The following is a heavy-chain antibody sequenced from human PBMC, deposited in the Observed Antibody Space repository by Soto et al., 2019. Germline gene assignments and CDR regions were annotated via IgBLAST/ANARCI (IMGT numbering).Heavy chain of an antibody. CDR3: AREAVYSGYDE. V-gene: IGHV3-74*01. CDR2: INSDGSST. CDR1: GFTFSTYW. D-gene: IGHD5-12*01. Sequence: GGSLRLSCAASGFTFSTYWMHWVRQAPGTGLVWVSRINSDGSSTSYADSVKGRFTISRDNAKNTLYLQMNSLRAEDTAVYYCAREAVYSGYDEWGQGTLVTVS. J-gene: IGHJ4*02.